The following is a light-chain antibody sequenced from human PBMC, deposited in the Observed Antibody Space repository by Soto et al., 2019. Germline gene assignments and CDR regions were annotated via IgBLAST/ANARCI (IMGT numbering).Light chain of an antibody. V-gene: IGKV3-20*01. Sequence: EIVLTQSPGTLSLSPGERATLSCRASQSVGSSCLAWYQQKPGQAPRLLIYGASSRATGIPDRFSGSGSGTDFTLTISRLEPEDFAVYYCQQYGSSPTWTFGQGTKVEI. CDR1: QSVGSSC. J-gene: IGKJ1*01. CDR3: QQYGSSPTWT. CDR2: GAS.